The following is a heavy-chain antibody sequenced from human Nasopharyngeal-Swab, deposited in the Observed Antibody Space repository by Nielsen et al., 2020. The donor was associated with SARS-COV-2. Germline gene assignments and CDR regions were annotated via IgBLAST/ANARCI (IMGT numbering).Heavy chain of an antibody. J-gene: IGHJ6*03. V-gene: IGHV1-69*13. CDR2: IIPIFGTA. CDR3: ARGSETHDYSNYVFNVYYYYMDV. D-gene: IGHD4-11*01. CDR1: GGTFSSYA. Sequence: SVEVSCKASGGTFSSYAISWVRQAPGQGLEWMGGIIPIFGTANYAQKFQGRVTITADESTSTAYMELSSLRSEDTAVYYCARGSETHDYSNYVFNVYYYYMDVWGKGTTVTVSS.